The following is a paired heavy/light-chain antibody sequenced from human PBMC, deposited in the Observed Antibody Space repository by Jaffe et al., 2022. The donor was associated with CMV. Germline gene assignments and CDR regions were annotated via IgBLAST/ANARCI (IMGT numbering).Light chain of an antibody. V-gene: IGLV2-8*01. CDR3: SSYAGSNNLVV. CDR1: SSDLGGYNY. Sequence: QSALTQPPSASGSPGQSVTISCTGTSSDLGGYNYVSWYQQHPGKAPKLMIYEVTKRPSGVPDRFSGSKSGNTASLTVSGLQAEDEADYYCSSYAGSNNLVVFGGGTKLTVL. CDR2: EVT. J-gene: IGLJ2*01.
Heavy chain of an antibody. Sequence: EVQLLESGGGLVQPGGSLRLSCAASGFTFSSYAMSWVRQAPGKGLEWVSGFSGSGGTTFYADSVKGRFTISRDNSKNTLYLQMNSLRAEDTAVYFCAKSYYDSSGYRFRYYFDYWGQGTLVTVSS. CDR2: FSGSGGTT. CDR3: AKSYYDSSGYRFRYYFDY. D-gene: IGHD3-22*01. CDR1: GFTFSSYA. V-gene: IGHV3-23*01. J-gene: IGHJ4*02.